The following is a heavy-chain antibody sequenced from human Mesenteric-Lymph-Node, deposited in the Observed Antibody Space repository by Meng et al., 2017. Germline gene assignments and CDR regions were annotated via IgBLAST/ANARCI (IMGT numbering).Heavy chain of an antibody. D-gene: IGHD6-13*01. Sequence: SLKISCAASGFSFSSYEMNWVRQGPGKGLEWVSYISDRGSRIYYADSVKGRFTISRDNAKNSLYLQMNSLRAEDTAVYYCARSNIAAAGFFDYWGQGTLVTVSS. V-gene: IGHV3-48*03. J-gene: IGHJ4*02. CDR1: GFSFSSYE. CDR2: ISDRGSRI. CDR3: ARSNIAAAGFFDY.